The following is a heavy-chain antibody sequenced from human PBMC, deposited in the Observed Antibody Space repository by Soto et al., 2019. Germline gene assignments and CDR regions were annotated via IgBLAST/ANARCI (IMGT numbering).Heavy chain of an antibody. CDR1: GYTFTSYA. CDR3: ARVQYDFWSGYVLDV. V-gene: IGHV1-3*01. CDR2: INAGNGNT. J-gene: IGHJ6*04. Sequence: ASVKVSCKASGYTFTSYAMHWVRQAPGQRLEWMGWINAGNGNTKYSQKFQGRVTITRDTSASTAYMELSSLRSEDTAVYYCARVQYDFWSGYVLDVWGKGTTVTVSS. D-gene: IGHD3-3*01.